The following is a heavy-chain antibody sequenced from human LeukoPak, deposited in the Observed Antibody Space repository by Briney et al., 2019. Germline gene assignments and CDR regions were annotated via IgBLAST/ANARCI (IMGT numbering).Heavy chain of an antibody. V-gene: IGHV3-7*01. CDR3: ARHLGSQQFDY. D-gene: IGHD3-16*01. Sequence: GGSLRLSCAASGFTFCTYWIDWVRQAPGKGLEWVANINRDGSVKNFVDSVKGRFTISRDNTKNSLYLEINSLRAEDTAVYYCARHLGSQQFDYWGQGTLVTVSS. CDR1: GFTFCTYW. J-gene: IGHJ4*02. CDR2: INRDGSVK.